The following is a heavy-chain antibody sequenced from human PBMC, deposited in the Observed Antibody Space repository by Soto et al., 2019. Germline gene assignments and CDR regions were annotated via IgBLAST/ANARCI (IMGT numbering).Heavy chain of an antibody. CDR2: MYYNGNI. V-gene: IGHV4-59*01. CDR1: GASISNYA. J-gene: IGHJ5*02. Sequence: QTLSLSCDVSGASISNYAWTWVRQSPEKGLEWIGYMYYNGNINYNPSLKSRVTISIDTYQNQFSLTLKSVNAADKAVYYCASGGNWFDPWGQGVLVTVYS. D-gene: IGHD3-16*01. CDR3: ASGGNWFDP.